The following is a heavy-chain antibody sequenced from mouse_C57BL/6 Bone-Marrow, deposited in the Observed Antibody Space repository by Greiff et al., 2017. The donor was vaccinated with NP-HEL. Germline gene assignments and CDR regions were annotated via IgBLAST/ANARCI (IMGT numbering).Heavy chain of an antibody. V-gene: IGHV1-82*01. J-gene: IGHJ3*01. CDR1: GYAFSSSW. CDR2: IYPGDGDT. CDR3: ADGYYTFF. D-gene: IGHD2-3*01. Sequence: VQRVESGPELVKPGASVKISCKASGYAFSSSWMNWVKQRPGKGLEWIGRIYPGDGDTNYNGKFKGKATLTADKSSSTAYMQLSSLTSEDSAVYFCADGYYTFFWGQGTLVTVSA.